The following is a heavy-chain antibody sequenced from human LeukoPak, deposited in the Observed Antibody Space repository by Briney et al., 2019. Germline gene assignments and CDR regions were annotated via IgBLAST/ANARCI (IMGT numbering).Heavy chain of an antibody. J-gene: IGHJ4*02. Sequence: GGSLRLSCAASGFTFSSYGMHWVRQAPGKGLEWVAVISYDGSNKYYADSVKGRFTISRDNSKNTLYLQMNSLRAEDTAVYYCAKGTSYGVLDYWGQGTLVTVSS. CDR1: GFTFSSYG. D-gene: IGHD3-16*01. V-gene: IGHV3-30*18. CDR3: AKGTSYGVLDY. CDR2: ISYDGSNK.